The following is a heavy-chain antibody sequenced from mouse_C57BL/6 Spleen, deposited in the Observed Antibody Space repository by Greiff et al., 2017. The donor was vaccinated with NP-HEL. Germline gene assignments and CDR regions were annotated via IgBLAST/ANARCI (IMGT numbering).Heavy chain of an antibody. CDR3: ARENYDYDVAMDY. Sequence: VQLKQSGPELVKPGASVKMSCKASGYTFTDYNMHWVKQSHGKSLEWIGYINPNNGGTSYNQKFKGKATLTVNKSSSTAYMELRSLTSEDSAVYYCARENYDYDVAMDYWGQGTSVTVSS. J-gene: IGHJ4*01. V-gene: IGHV1-22*01. D-gene: IGHD2-4*01. CDR1: GYTFTDYN. CDR2: INPNNGGT.